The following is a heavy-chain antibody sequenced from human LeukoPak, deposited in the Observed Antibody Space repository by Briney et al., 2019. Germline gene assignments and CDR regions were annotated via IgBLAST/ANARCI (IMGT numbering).Heavy chain of an antibody. V-gene: IGHV3-21*01. CDR1: GFTFSSYS. D-gene: IGHD3-9*01. J-gene: IGHJ4*02. Sequence: PGGSLRLSCAASGFTFSSYSMNWVRQAPGKGLEWASSISSSSSYIYYADSVKGRFTISRDNAKNSLYLQMNSLRAEDTAVYYCATPPRGILTGYYDYWGQGTLVTVSS. CDR2: ISSSSSYI. CDR3: ATPPRGILTGYYDY.